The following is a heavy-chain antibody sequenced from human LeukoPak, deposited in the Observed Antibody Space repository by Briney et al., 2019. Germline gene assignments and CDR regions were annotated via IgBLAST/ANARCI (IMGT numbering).Heavy chain of an antibody. CDR3: ARVVGFVAAIDAFDI. CDR2: IYYSGST. CDR1: GGSISSGDYY. J-gene: IGHJ3*02. D-gene: IGHD1-26*01. Sequence: SQTLSLTCTVSGGSISSGDYYWSWIRQPPGKGXXWIGYIYYSGSTYYNPSLKSRVTISVDTSKNQFSLKLSSVTAADTAVYYCARVVGFVAAIDAFDIWGQGTMVTVSS. V-gene: IGHV4-30-4*01.